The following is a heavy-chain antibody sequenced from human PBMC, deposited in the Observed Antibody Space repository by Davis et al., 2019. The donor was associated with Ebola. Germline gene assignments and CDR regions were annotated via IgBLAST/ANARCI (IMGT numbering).Heavy chain of an antibody. V-gene: IGHV3-30-3*01. CDR1: GFTFSSYA. CDR2: ISYDGSNK. Sequence: GESLKISCAASGFTFSSYAMHWVRQAPGKGLEWVAVISYDGSNKYYADSVKGRFTISRDNSKNTLYLQMNSLRAEDTAVYYCASHTGYYYYYMDVWGKGTTVTVSS. D-gene: IGHD1-14*01. CDR3: ASHTGYYYYYMDV. J-gene: IGHJ6*03.